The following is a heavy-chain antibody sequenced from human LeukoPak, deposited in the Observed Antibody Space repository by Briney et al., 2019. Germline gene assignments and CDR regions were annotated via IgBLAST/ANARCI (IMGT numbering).Heavy chain of an antibody. V-gene: IGHV1-18*01. CDR1: GYTFTSYG. D-gene: IGHD3-22*01. CDR2: ISAYNGNT. Sequence: ASVKVSCKASGYTFTSYGISWVRQAPGQGLEWMGWISAYNGNTNYAQKLQGRVTMTTDTSTSTAYMELRSLRSDDTAVYYCARVNGVYDSSGYYPFDIWGQGTMVTVSS. J-gene: IGHJ3*02. CDR3: ARVNGVYDSSGYYPFDI.